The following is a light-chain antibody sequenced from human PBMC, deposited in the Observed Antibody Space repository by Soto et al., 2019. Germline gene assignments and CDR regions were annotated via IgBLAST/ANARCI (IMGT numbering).Light chain of an antibody. Sequence: DVVMSQSPLSLPVNLGQPASISCRSSQSLVDSDGNTYLNWFQQRPGQSPRRLIYKVSNRDSGVPDRFSGSGSATDFTLKISRVEAEDVGVYYCMQGTHWPWTFGQGTKVEI. CDR3: MQGTHWPWT. V-gene: IGKV2-30*01. CDR2: KVS. J-gene: IGKJ1*01. CDR1: QSLVDSDGNTY.